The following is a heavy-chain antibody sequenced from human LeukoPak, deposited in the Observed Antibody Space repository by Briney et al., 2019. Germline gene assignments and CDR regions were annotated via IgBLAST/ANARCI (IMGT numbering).Heavy chain of an antibody. CDR2: IYYSGST. Sequence: SETLSLTCTVSGGSISSSSYYWGWIRQPPGKGLEWIGSIYYSGSTYYNPSLKSRVTISVDTSKNQFPLKLSSVTAADTAAYYCARLVVPAAIRMGPPVDYWGQGTLVTVSS. CDR3: ARLVVPAAIRMGPPVDY. CDR1: GGSISSSSYY. V-gene: IGHV4-39*01. D-gene: IGHD2-2*02. J-gene: IGHJ4*02.